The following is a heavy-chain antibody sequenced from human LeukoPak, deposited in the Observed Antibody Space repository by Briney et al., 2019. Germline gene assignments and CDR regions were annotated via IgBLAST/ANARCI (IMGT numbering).Heavy chain of an antibody. V-gene: IGHV3-23*01. J-gene: IGHJ4*02. CDR2: ISGSGGST. CDR1: GFTFTSYA. Sequence: GGSLSLSCAASGFTFTSYAMTWVRQATGKGLEWVSGISGSGGSTYYADSVKGRFTVSRDNSKNTLFLQMNSLRAEDTAVYYCAKEGVVMPTMQGYFDFWGPGTLVTVSS. CDR3: AKEGVVMPTMQGYFDF. D-gene: IGHD2-21*02.